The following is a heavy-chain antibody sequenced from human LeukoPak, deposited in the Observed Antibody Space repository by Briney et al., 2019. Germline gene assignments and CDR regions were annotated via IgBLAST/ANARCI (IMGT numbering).Heavy chain of an antibody. J-gene: IGHJ6*03. CDR2: INGGGSTI. D-gene: IGHD6-19*01. CDR1: GFAFSSFA. CDR3: TKELHVAVAVADYYYFYMDV. Sequence: GGSLRLSCAASGFAFSSFAMGWVRQSPGKGLEWLSTINGGGSTIFYADSVKGRFTISRDNSKNTLYLHMDSLRPDDTAIYYCTKELHVAVAVADYYYFYMDVWGRGTAVIVSS. V-gene: IGHV3-23*01.